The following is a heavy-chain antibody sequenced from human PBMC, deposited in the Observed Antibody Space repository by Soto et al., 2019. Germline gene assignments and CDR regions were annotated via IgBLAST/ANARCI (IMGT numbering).Heavy chain of an antibody. Sequence: KPSETLSLTCRVSGYSISKGYFWGWIRQPPGKGLEWIDSWYRSGVTYYNPSLNGRVTMSVDTSKNQFSLQLSSVTAADMAVYYCARIAYFDSTGYYYYFDYWGQGALVTVS. CDR3: ARIAYFDSTGYYYYFDY. CDR2: WYRSGVT. V-gene: IGHV4-38-2*01. D-gene: IGHD3-22*01. J-gene: IGHJ4*02. CDR1: GYSISKGYF.